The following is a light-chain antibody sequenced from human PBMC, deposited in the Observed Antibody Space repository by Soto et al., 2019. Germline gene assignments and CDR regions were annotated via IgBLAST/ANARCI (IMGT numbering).Light chain of an antibody. CDR2: DVT. CDR3: CSYAGTYNFVV. CDR1: SSDVGGYNY. J-gene: IGLJ2*01. V-gene: IGLV2-11*01. Sequence: QSVLTQPASVSGSPGQSITISCTGTSSDVGGYNYVSWYQQHPGKAPKLMIYDVTKRPSGVPDRFSGSKSGNTASLTISGLQAEDGADYYCCSYAGTYNFVVFGGGTKLTVL.